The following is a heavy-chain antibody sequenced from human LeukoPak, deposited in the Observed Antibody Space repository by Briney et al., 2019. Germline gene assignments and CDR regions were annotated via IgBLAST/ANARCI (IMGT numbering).Heavy chain of an antibody. D-gene: IGHD3-22*01. Sequence: GGSLRASCAASGFTFSSYWMSWVRQAPGKGLEWVANIKQDGSEKYYVDSVKGRFTISRDNAKNSLYLQMNSLRAEDTAVYYCARGPYYYDSSGYQDWGQGTLVTVSS. V-gene: IGHV3-7*03. CDR1: GFTFSSYW. CDR3: ARGPYYYDSSGYQD. J-gene: IGHJ4*02. CDR2: IKQDGSEK.